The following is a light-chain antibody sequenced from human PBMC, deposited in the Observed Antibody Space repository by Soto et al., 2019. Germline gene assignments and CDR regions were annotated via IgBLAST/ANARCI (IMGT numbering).Light chain of an antibody. CDR3: QHYGTSPPYT. CDR1: QSVSSNY. V-gene: IGKV3-20*01. J-gene: IGKJ2*01. CDR2: GTS. Sequence: EIVLTQSPGTLSLSLGERATLSCRASQSVSSNYVAWYQQKPGQAPSLLIYGTSNRATGIPDRFSGSGSGPAFSLTISRLEPEDFAVYYCQHYGTSPPYTFGQGTKLEIK.